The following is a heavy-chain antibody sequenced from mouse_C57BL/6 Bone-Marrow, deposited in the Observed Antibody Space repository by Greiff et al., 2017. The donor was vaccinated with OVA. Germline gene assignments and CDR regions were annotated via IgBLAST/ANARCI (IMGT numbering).Heavy chain of an antibody. CDR2: INPNYGTT. CDR1: GYSFTDYN. CDR3: AIVGCYYLYYAMDY. J-gene: IGHJ4*01. Sequence: VQLKESGPELVKPGASVKISCKASGYSFTDYNMNWVKQSNGKSLEWIGVINPNYGTTSYNQKLKGKATLTVDHSTTTAYMQLNSLTSEDSAVYYCAIVGCYYLYYAMDYWGQGTSVTVSS. V-gene: IGHV1-39*01. D-gene: IGHD2-3*01.